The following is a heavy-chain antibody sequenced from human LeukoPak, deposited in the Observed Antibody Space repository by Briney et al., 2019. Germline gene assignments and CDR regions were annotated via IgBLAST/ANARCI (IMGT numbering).Heavy chain of an antibody. CDR3: ARRLGGYYGSGSYYEDWYFDL. CDR2: IIPILGIA. Sequence: SVKVSCKASGGTFSSYAISWVRQAPGQGLEWMGRIIPILGIANYAQKFQGRVTITADKSTSTAYMELSSLRSEDTAVYYCARRLGGYYGSGSYYEDWYFDLWGRGTLVTVSS. J-gene: IGHJ2*01. V-gene: IGHV1-69*04. CDR1: GGTFSSYA. D-gene: IGHD3-10*01.